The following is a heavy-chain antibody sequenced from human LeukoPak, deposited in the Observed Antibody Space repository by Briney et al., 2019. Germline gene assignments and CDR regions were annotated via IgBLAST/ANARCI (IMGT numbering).Heavy chain of an antibody. CDR2: INHSGST. V-gene: IGHV4-34*01. CDR1: GGSFSGYC. Sequence: KPSETLSLTCAVCGGSFSGYCWSWIRQPPGKGLEWIGEINHSGSTNYNPSLKSRVTISVDTSKNQFSLKPSSVTAADTAVYYCARVRGSYHRWFDPWGQGTLVTVSS. CDR3: ARVRGSYHRWFDP. D-gene: IGHD1-26*01. J-gene: IGHJ5*02.